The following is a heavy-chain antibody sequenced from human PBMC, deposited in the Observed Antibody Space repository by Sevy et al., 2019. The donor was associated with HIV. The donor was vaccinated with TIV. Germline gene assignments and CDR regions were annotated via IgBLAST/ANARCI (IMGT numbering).Heavy chain of an antibody. J-gene: IGHJ4*02. D-gene: IGHD3-10*01. V-gene: IGHV3-30-3*01. CDR1: GFTFSSYA. Sequence: GGFLRLSCAASGFTFSSYAMHWVRQAPGKGLEWVAVISYDGSNKYYADSVKGRFTISRDNSKNTLYLQMNSLRAEDTAVYYCARGRRYYYGSGSYSYYFDYWGQGTLVTVFS. CDR3: ARGRRYYYGSGSYSYYFDY. CDR2: ISYDGSNK.